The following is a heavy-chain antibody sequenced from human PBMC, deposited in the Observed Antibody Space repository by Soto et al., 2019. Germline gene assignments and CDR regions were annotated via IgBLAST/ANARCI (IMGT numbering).Heavy chain of an antibody. CDR3: ARERDGSSWSSAESLQY. J-gene: IGHJ1*01. D-gene: IGHD6-13*01. V-gene: IGHV1-18*01. Sequence: GASVKVSCKASGYIFSNYGISWVRQAPGQGLEWMGWISTYNANTYYAQKFQGRVTMTTDTSTSTAYMELRSLRSDDTAVFYCARERDGSSWSSAESLQYWGQGILVTVSS. CDR2: ISTYNANT. CDR1: GYIFSNYG.